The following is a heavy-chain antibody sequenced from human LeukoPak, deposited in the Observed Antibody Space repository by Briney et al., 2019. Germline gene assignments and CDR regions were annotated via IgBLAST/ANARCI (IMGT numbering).Heavy chain of an antibody. J-gene: IGHJ4*02. V-gene: IGHV5-51*01. CDR3: ARRLGGSYYPYYFDY. Sequence: GESLKISCKGSGYSFTSYWIGWVRQMPGKGLEWMGIIYPGDSDTRYSPSFRGQVTISADKSISTAYLQWSSLKASDTAMYYCARRLGGSYYPYYFDYWGQGTLVTVSS. CDR1: GYSFTSYW. CDR2: IYPGDSDT. D-gene: IGHD1-26*01.